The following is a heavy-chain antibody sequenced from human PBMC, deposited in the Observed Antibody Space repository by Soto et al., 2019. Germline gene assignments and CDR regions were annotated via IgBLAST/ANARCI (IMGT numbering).Heavy chain of an antibody. V-gene: IGHV1-2*02. CDR3: ARASRLDLLWFGELEVCFDP. CDR2: IEPNGSVT. Sequence: ASVTVSCKAAGYTFTGYYMHGLRQPPGRGLEGMGWIEPNGSVTNYARKSQGGVTMTGHTSISTAYMELSRLRSEDTAVYDCARASRLDLLWFGELEVCFDPWGQGTLVTVSS. CDR1: GYTFTGYY. J-gene: IGHJ5*02. D-gene: IGHD3-10*01.